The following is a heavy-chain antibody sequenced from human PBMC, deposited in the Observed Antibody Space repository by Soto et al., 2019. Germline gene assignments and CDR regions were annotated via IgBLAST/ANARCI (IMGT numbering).Heavy chain of an antibody. CDR3: AKEHSGLYSRHYFDF. V-gene: IGHV3-30*18. CDR1: RFTFSSYG. CDR2: ISYEGSDH. D-gene: IGHD6-19*01. J-gene: IGHJ4*02. Sequence: PWGSLRLSCAASRFTFSSYGMHWLRQAPGKGLEWVAVISYEGSDHYYADSVKGRFAVSRDNSKNTLFLQMNSLRAEDTAVYYCAKEHSGLYSRHYFDFWGQGTLVTVSS.